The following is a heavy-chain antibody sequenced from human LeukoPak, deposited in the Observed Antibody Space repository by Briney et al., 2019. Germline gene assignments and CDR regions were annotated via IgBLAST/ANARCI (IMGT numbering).Heavy chain of an antibody. CDR1: GGSISSGYYY. CDR2: SGIT. V-gene: IGHV4-61*01. Sequence: SQTLSLTCTVSGGSISSGYYYRSWIRQPQGRDWSGLGNSGITNYNPSLKSRVTISVDTSKNQFSLKLSSVTAADTAVYYCARTNPWELKYYFDYWGQGTLVTVSS. J-gene: IGHJ4*02. CDR3: ARTNPWELKYYFDY. D-gene: IGHD1-7*01.